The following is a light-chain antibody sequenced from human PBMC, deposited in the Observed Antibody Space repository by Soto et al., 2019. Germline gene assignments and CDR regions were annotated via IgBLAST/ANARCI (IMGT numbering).Light chain of an antibody. Sequence: ETVLTQSPGTLSLSPWERATLCCRASQSASSSYLAWYQQKPGQAPRLLIYGASTRATGIPDRFSGSGSGTDFTLTISRLEPEDFAVYYCQQYGSSPLTFGQGTKVDI. J-gene: IGKJ1*01. V-gene: IGKV3-20*01. CDR1: QSASSSY. CDR2: GAS. CDR3: QQYGSSPLT.